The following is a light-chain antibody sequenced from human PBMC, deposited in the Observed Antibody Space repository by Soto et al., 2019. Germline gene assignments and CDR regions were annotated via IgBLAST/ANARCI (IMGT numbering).Light chain of an antibody. CDR3: QQYNNWPPWT. J-gene: IGKJ1*01. Sequence: EIVMTQSPAALSVSPGERVTLSCKASQTVNSNLAWYQQKPGQSPRLLIYEASTRATGIPARFSGSGSGTDFTLTISSLQSEDFAGYFCQQYNNWPPWTFGQGTKVETK. CDR1: QTVNSN. CDR2: EAS. V-gene: IGKV3-15*01.